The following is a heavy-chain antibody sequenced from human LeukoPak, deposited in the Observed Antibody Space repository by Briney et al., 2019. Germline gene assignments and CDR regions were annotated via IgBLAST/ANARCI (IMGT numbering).Heavy chain of an antibody. CDR3: ARARRSAAGTTHDY. J-gene: IGHJ4*02. CDR1: GGTFSSYA. V-gene: IGHV1-2*02. CDR2: INPNSGGT. Sequence: ASVKVSCKASGGTFSSYAISWVRQAPGQGLEWMGWINPNSGGTNYAQKFQGRVTMTRDTSISTAHMELSRLRSDDTAVYYCARARRSAAGTTHDYWGQGTLVTVSS. D-gene: IGHD6-13*01.